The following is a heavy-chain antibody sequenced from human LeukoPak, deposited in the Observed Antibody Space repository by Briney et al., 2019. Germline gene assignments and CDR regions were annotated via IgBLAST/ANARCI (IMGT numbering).Heavy chain of an antibody. D-gene: IGHD5-24*01. CDR1: GFIFSSCA. Sequence: GGSLRLSCAASGFIFSSCAMTWVRQAPGKGLEWVSAISGGGTTTYYADYVKGRFTISRANSKNTLYLQMNSLRAEDTAVYYCAKEKRDGYNILRYFDYWGQGTLVTVSS. J-gene: IGHJ4*02. CDR3: AKEKRDGYNILRYFDY. V-gene: IGHV3-23*01. CDR2: ISGGGTTT.